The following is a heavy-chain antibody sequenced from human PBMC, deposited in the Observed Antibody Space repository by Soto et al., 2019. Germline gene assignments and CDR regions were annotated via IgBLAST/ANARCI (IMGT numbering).Heavy chain of an antibody. V-gene: IGHV4-61*01. Sequence: QVQLQESGPGLVKPSETLSLTCTVSGGSVSSGSYYWSWIRQPPGKGLEWIGYIYYSGSTNYNPSLKSRVTISVDTSKNQFSLKLSSVTAADTAVYYWATAGVSYYYYGMDVWGQGTTVTVSS. CDR3: ATAGVSYYYYGMDV. J-gene: IGHJ6*02. CDR2: IYYSGST. D-gene: IGHD2-8*01. CDR1: GGSVSSGSYY.